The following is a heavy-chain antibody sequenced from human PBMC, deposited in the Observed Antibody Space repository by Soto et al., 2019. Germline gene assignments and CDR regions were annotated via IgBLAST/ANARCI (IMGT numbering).Heavy chain of an antibody. J-gene: IGHJ5*01. CDR2: IYWDDDK. D-gene: IGHD2-15*01. V-gene: IGHV2-5*02. CDR1: GFSLSTTGVG. Sequence: QITLKESGPTLVKPTQTLTLTCTFSGFSLSTTGVGVGLIRQPAGKALEWLALIYWDDDKRYSPSLKSRLTTAKDTSKTQVGLTMTDMDPADTASYFCTLAKLYCIDTYCSTWFDSWGQGTLVTVSP. CDR3: TLAKLYCIDTYCSTWFDS.